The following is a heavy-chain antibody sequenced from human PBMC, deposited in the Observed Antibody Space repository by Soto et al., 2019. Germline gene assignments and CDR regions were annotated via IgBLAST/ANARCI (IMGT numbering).Heavy chain of an antibody. Sequence: QITLKESGPTLVKPTQTLTLTCTFSGFSLSTSGVGVGWIRQPPGKALAWLALIYWDDDKRYSPSLKSRLTSTKDTSNNQVVLTMTNMDPVDTATYYCAHTPSMVRGDYGMDLWGQGTKVTVSS. J-gene: IGHJ6*02. D-gene: IGHD3-10*01. CDR3: AHTPSMVRGDYGMDL. CDR1: GFSLSTSGVG. V-gene: IGHV2-5*02. CDR2: IYWDDDK.